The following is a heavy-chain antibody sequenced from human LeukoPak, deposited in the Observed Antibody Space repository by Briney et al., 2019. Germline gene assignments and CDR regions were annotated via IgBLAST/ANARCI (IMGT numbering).Heavy chain of an antibody. CDR2: IFHTGIT. D-gene: IGHD2-21*01. J-gene: IGHJ4*02. V-gene: IGHV4-59*01. Sequence: SETLSLTCSVSGASITAAYWAWIRQPPGKGLEYIGYIFHTGITKSSPSLTGRATLSLDTSKNQFSLRLTSVTAADTAIYYCARFARVPDSWGQGILVTVSS. CDR3: ARFARVPDS. CDR1: GASITAAY.